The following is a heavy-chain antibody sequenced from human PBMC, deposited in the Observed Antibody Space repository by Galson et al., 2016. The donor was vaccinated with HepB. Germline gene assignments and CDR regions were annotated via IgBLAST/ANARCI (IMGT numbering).Heavy chain of an antibody. CDR2: INHSGGA. CDR3: ARGGAGTTFD. CDR1: GGSFSGYY. V-gene: IGHV4-34*01. J-gene: IGHJ4*02. Sequence: SETLSLTCAVYGGSFSGYYWSWIRQPPGKGLEWIGEINHSGGANYKPSLKSRVTVSLDTSKNQFSLKLSSVTAADTAVYYCARGGAGTTFDWGQGTLVTVSS. D-gene: IGHD1-1*01.